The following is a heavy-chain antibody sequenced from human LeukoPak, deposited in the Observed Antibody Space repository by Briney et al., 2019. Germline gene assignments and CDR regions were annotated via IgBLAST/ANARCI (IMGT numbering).Heavy chain of an antibody. CDR3: AKDTSAWWYHRAYMNV. CDR2: ISGSGDTT. V-gene: IGHV3-23*01. D-gene: IGHD2-15*01. Sequence: GGSLRLSCAASGFTFSNYAMSWVRQAPGGGLEWVSAISGSGDTTFHADSVKGRFTTSGDNSKNTLSLQMSGLRVEDSAVYFCAKDTSAWWYHRAYMNVWGTGTTVTVSS. CDR1: GFTFSNYA. J-gene: IGHJ6*03.